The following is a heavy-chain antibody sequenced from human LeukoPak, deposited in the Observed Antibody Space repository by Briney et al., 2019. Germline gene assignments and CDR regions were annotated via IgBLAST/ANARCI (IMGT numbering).Heavy chain of an antibody. CDR2: INPNNGGT. J-gene: IGHJ6*02. CDR1: GYTFTDYY. D-gene: IGHD1-7*01. CDR3: ARGTMTRTTYYYYGMDV. V-gene: IGHV1-2*02. Sequence: ASVKVSCKASGYTFTDYYMHWVRQAPGQGLEWMGWINPNNGGTIFPQRFQGRVTVTRDTSISTAYMELSRLTSDDTAVYHCARGTMTRTTYYYYGMDVWGQGTTVTVSS.